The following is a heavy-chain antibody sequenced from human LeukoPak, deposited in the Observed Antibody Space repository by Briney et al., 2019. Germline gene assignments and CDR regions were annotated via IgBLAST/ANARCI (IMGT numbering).Heavy chain of an antibody. V-gene: IGHV3-33*01. CDR3: ASSGSYRFDY. CDR2: IWYDGSNK. Sequence: GGSLRLSCAASGFTFSSYGMHWVRQAPGKGLEWVAVIWYDGSNKYYADSVKGRFTISRDNSKNTLYLQMNSLRDEDTAVYYCASSGSYRFDYWGQGTLVTVSS. J-gene: IGHJ4*02. D-gene: IGHD1-26*01. CDR1: GFTFSSYG.